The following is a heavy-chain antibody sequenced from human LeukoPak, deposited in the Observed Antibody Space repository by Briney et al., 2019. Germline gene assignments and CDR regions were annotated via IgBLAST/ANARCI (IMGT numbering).Heavy chain of an antibody. CDR3: ARRAIAVALDY. CDR1: GGSISSSSYY. V-gene: IGHV4-39*01. Sequence: PSETLSLTCTVSGGSISSSSYYWGWIRQPPGKGLEWIGSIYYSGSTYYNPSLKSRVTISVDTSKNQFSLKLSSVTAADTAVYYCARRAIAVALDYWGRGTLVTVSS. CDR2: IYYSGST. J-gene: IGHJ4*02. D-gene: IGHD6-19*01.